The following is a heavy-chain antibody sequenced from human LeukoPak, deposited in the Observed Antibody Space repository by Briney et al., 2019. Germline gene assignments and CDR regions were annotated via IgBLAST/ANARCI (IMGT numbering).Heavy chain of an antibody. V-gene: IGHV3-33*06. J-gene: IGHJ4*02. CDR1: GFTMNNLG. Sequence: GRSLRLSCAASGFTMNNLGMHWVRQAPGKGLEWVAVIWNDGSQKHYIDSVKGRFTISRENSMSTLSLQMNGLRVEDTGVYYCVKGADGDYNFEDSFYFESWGQGTLVTVSS. CDR2: IWNDGSQK. D-gene: IGHD4-17*01. CDR3: VKGADGDYNFEDSFYFES.